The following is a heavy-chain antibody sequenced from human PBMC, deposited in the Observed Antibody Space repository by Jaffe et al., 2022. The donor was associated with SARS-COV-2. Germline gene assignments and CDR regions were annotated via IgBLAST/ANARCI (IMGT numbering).Heavy chain of an antibody. V-gene: IGHV3-74*01. CDR1: GFAFSTYW. D-gene: IGHD6-19*01. CDR3: ARVSRYSGGWTLDY. CDR2: IRSDETVI. Sequence: EVQLVESGGDLVQPGGSLRLSCAASGFAFSTYWMHWVRQAPGKGLEWVSRIRSDETVIGYADSVKGRFTISRDNAKNILYLQMNSLRVEDTAVYYCARVSRYSGGWTLDYWGQGALVTVSS. J-gene: IGHJ4*02.